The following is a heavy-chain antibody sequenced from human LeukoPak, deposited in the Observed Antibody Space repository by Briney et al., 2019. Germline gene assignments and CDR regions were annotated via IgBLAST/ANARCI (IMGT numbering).Heavy chain of an antibody. CDR2: IYSGST. V-gene: IGHV4-30-4*01. CDR3: ARDYYGSGSYFPEAFDI. CDR1: GGSISSGDYY. D-gene: IGHD3-10*01. J-gene: IGHJ3*02. Sequence: KPSETLSLTCTVSGGSISSGDYYWSWIRQPPGKGLEWIGYIYSGSTYYNPSLKSRVTISLDTSKNQFSLKLSSGTAADTAVYYCARDYYGSGSYFPEAFDIWGQGTMVTVSS.